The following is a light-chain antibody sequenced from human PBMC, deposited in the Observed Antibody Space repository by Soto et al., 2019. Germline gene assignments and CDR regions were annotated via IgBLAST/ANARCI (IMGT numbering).Light chain of an antibody. CDR2: GNS. J-gene: IGLJ1*01. Sequence: QSVLTQPPSVSGAPGQRVTISCTGSSSNIGAGYDVHWYQRLPGTAPKLLIYGNSNRPSGVPDRFSGSKSGTSASLAITWLQAEDEADYYCQSYDSSLSGSDVFGTGTKVTVL. V-gene: IGLV1-40*01. CDR1: SSNIGAGYD. CDR3: QSYDSSLSGSDV.